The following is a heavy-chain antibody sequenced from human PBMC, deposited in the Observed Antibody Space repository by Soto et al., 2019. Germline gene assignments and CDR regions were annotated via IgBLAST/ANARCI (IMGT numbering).Heavy chain of an antibody. CDR3: ARVAKELRFLEWPRKGGYNWFDP. D-gene: IGHD3-3*01. J-gene: IGHJ5*02. CDR1: GFTFDDYG. V-gene: IGHV3-20*04. Sequence: PGGSLRLSCAASGFTFDDYGMSWVRQAPGKGLEWVSGINWNGGSTGYADSVKGRFTISRDNAKNSLYLQMNSLRAEDTALYYCARVAKELRFLEWPRKGGYNWFDPWGQGTLVTVSS. CDR2: INWNGGST.